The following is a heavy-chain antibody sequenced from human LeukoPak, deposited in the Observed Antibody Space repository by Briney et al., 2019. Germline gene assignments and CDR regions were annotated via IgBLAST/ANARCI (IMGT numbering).Heavy chain of an antibody. CDR3: ATGYSGSYLDFDY. V-gene: IGHV1-24*01. Sequence: ASVKVSCKVSGYTLTELSMHWVRQAPGKGLEWMGGFDPEDGETIYAQKFQGRVTMTEDTSTDTAYMELSSLRSEDTAVCYCATGYSGSYLDFDYWGQGPLVTVSS. CDR1: GYTLTELS. J-gene: IGHJ4*02. CDR2: FDPEDGET. D-gene: IGHD1-26*01.